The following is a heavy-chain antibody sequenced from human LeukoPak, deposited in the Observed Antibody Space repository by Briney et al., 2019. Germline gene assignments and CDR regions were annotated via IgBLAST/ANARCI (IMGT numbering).Heavy chain of an antibody. Sequence: ASVKVSCKASGYTFTSYDINWVRQATGQGLEWMGWMNPNSGKTGYSQKFQGRGTMTRKTSISTAYMELSSLRSEDTAVYYCARGPVLEDSYYYYMDVWGKGTTVTVSS. CDR1: GYTFTSYD. D-gene: IGHD3-3*01. J-gene: IGHJ6*03. CDR3: ARGPVLEDSYYYYMDV. V-gene: IGHV1-8*01. CDR2: MNPNSGKT.